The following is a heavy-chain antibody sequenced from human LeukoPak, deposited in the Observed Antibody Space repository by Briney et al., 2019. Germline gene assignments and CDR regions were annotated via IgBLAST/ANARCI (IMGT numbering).Heavy chain of an antibody. D-gene: IGHD3-22*01. CDR3: ARIGEGFDDSSGHGIYY. CDR1: GDSLTRSTYF. Sequence: SETLSLTCSVAGDSLTRSTYFWGWIRQPPGKGLEWIGTVYYSGNTYYSPSLESRLTISVDLSQNRFSLKMNSVAAADTAVYYCARIGEGFDDSSGHGIYYWGQGTLVTVSS. CDR2: VYYSGNT. J-gene: IGHJ4*02. V-gene: IGHV4-39*07.